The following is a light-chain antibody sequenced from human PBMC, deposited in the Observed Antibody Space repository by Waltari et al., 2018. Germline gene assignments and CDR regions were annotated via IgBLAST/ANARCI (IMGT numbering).Light chain of an antibody. J-gene: IGLJ1*01. V-gene: IGLV2-14*03. CDR3: SSYTYINPPFL. Sequence: QSALTQPASVSGSPGQSITISCTRSSSDLGGFSFVSWYQQHPGKAPKLIIYDVGHRPSGVSTRFSGSKSGNTASLAISALQPEDEADYYCSSYTYINPPFLFGTGTKVTLL. CDR1: SSDLGGFSF. CDR2: DVG.